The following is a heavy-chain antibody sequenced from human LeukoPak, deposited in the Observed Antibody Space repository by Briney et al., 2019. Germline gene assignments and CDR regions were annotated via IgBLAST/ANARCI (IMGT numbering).Heavy chain of an antibody. CDR2: IYTSGST. CDR1: GGSISSYY. CDR3: ARDGWHSSDAFDI. J-gene: IGHJ3*02. V-gene: IGHV4-4*07. Sequence: SETLSLTCTVSGGSISSYYWSWIRQSAGKGLEWIGRIYTSGSTNYNPSLKSRVTISVDTSKNQFSLKLSSVTAADTAVYYCARDGWHSSDAFDIWGQGTMVTVSS. D-gene: IGHD1-26*01.